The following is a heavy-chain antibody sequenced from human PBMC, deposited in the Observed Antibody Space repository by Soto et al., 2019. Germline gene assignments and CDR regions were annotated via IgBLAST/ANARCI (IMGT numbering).Heavy chain of an antibody. Sequence: SETLSLTCTVSGGSISSYYWSWIRQPPGKGLEGIGYIYYSGSTNYNPSLKSRVTISVDTSKNQFSLKLSSVTAADTAVYYCAGGQQLDSDYWGQGTLVTVSS. D-gene: IGHD6-13*01. J-gene: IGHJ4*02. CDR1: GGSISSYY. V-gene: IGHV4-59*08. CDR3: AGGQQLDSDY. CDR2: IYYSGST.